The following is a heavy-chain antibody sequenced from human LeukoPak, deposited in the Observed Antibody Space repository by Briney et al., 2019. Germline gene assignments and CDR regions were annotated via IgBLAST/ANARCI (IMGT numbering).Heavy chain of an antibody. Sequence: SVKVSCRASGGTFSSYAISWVRQAPGQGLEWMGRIIPIFGTANYAQKFQGRVTITTDESTSTAYMELSSLRSEDTAVYYCARRGRYVGDAFDIWGQGTMVTVSS. V-gene: IGHV1-69*05. D-gene: IGHD1-14*01. J-gene: IGHJ3*02. CDR3: ARRGRYVGDAFDI. CDR1: GGTFSSYA. CDR2: IIPIFGTA.